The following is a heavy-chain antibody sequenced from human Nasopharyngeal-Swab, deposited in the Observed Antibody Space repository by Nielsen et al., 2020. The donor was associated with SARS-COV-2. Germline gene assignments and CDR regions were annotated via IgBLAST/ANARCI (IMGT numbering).Heavy chain of an antibody. V-gene: IGHV3-7*01. Sequence: GESLKISCAASGFTFSSYWMTWVRQAPGKGLEWVANIKQDGSEKDYVDSVKGRFTISRDNAKNSLYLQMNSLRAEDTAVYFCARGRPLGGYYFGYFDYWGQGTLVTVSS. D-gene: IGHD3-3*01. CDR1: GFTFSSYW. CDR2: IKQDGSEK. CDR3: ARGRPLGGYYFGYFDY. J-gene: IGHJ4*02.